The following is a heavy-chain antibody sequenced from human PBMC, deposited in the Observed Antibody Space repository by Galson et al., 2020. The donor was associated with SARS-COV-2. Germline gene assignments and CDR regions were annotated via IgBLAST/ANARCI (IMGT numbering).Heavy chain of an antibody. CDR1: GFSFSTYT. CDR2: ISYDESNQ. CDR3: ARDPRSGYFDY. D-gene: IGHD2-8*02. Sequence: GESLKISCAASGFSFSTYTLHWVRQAPGKGLQWVAVISYDESNQYYEDSVKGRFTVSRDNSKNTLYLQMNSLSAEDTAVYYCARDPRSGYFDYWGQGTLVTVSS. V-gene: IGHV3-30-3*01. J-gene: IGHJ4*02.